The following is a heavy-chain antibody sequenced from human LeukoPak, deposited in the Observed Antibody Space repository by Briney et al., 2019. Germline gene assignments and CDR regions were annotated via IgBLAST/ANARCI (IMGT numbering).Heavy chain of an antibody. D-gene: IGHD3-3*01. CDR2: IIPILGIA. V-gene: IGHV1-69*04. Sequence: SVKVSCKASGGTFSSYAISWVRQAPGQGLEWMGRIIPILGIANYAQKFQGRVTITADKSTSTAYMELSSLRSEDTAVYYCARDHGHYDFRYAPNWFDPWGQGTLVTVSS. J-gene: IGHJ5*02. CDR1: GGTFSSYA. CDR3: ARDHGHYDFRYAPNWFDP.